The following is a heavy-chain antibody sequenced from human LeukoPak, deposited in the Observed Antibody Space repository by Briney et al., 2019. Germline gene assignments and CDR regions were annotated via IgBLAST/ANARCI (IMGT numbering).Heavy chain of an antibody. CDR3: AKDSSAAAAGFTLADY. V-gene: IGHV3-7*03. J-gene: IGHJ4*02. CDR1: GFTFSRSW. CDR2: INTDGSGK. D-gene: IGHD6-13*01. Sequence: GGSLRLSCAASGFTFSRSWMSWVRQAPGKGLEWVANINTDGSGKEYVDSVKGRFTISRDNAKNSLYLQMNSLRAKDTALYYCAKDSSAAAAGFTLADYWGQGTLVTVSS.